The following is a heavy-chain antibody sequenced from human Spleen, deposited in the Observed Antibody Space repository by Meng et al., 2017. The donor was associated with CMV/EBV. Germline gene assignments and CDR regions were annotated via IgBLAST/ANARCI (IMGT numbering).Heavy chain of an antibody. V-gene: IGHV3-48*03. CDR3: ARWYSGSSNYYFYYGFDV. Sequence: LKISCAASGFDFSNYEMNWVRQAPGKGLEWISYITSTGRTIYYADSVKGRFTTSRDNAKNLLFLQINSLRVEDTAVYYCARWYSGSSNYYFYYGFDVWGQGTAVTVSS. CDR2: ITSTGRTI. CDR1: GFDFSNYE. D-gene: IGHD1-26*01. J-gene: IGHJ6*02.